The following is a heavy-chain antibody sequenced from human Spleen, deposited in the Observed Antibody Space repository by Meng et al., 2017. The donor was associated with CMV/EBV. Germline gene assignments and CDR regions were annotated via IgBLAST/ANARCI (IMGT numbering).Heavy chain of an antibody. CDR2: INPKNGVT. CDR3: ARVIFEALPWFDP. D-gene: IGHD3/OR15-3a*01. J-gene: IGHJ5*02. CDR1: GYIFIGYY. Sequence: KASGYIFIGYYIYWLRQAPGQGLEWMGWINPKNGVTNYAPKFLGRVTITRDTSISTAYLELSSLRSDDTAVYYCARVIFEALPWFDPWGHGTLVTVSS. V-gene: IGHV1-2*02.